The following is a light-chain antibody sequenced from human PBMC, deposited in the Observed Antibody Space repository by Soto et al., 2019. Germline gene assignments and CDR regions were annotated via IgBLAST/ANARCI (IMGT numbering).Light chain of an antibody. CDR2: GAS. J-gene: IGKJ4*01. Sequence: EIVMPQSPATLTVSPGERATLSCRASQSVSSNLAWYQQKPGQAPRLLIYGASTRATGIPARFSGSGSGTEFTLTISSLQSEDFAVYYCQQYNNWPQTFGGGTKVDIK. V-gene: IGKV3-15*01. CDR3: QQYNNWPQT. CDR1: QSVSSN.